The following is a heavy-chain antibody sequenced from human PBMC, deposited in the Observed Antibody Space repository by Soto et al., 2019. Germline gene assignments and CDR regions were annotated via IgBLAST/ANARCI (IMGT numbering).Heavy chain of an antibody. CDR3: AKDLLSGYDY. CDR2: ISGSGGST. Sequence: EVQLLESGGGLVQPGGSLRLSCAASGFTFSSYAMSWVRQAPGKGLEWVSAISGSGGSTYYADSVKGRFTISRDNSMNTLYLQMSRRRAEETAVYYCAKDLLSGYDYWGQGTLGTVSS. J-gene: IGHJ4*02. D-gene: IGHD6-13*01. CDR1: GFTFSSYA. V-gene: IGHV3-23*01.